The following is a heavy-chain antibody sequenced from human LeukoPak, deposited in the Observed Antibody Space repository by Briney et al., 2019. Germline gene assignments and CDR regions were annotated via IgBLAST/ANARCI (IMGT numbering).Heavy chain of an antibody. CDR2: IFHNGYT. CDR3: ARGSQLDRGRWGAFDI. D-gene: IGHD1-1*01. CDR1: GGSFSSYY. Sequence: SEALSLTCTVSGGSFSSYYWSWIRQPPGKGPEWIGYIFHNGYTDYNPSLKSRVTISVDTFKNQFSLKLSSVTAADTAVYYCARGSQLDRGRWGAFDIWGQGTMVTVSS. J-gene: IGHJ3*02. V-gene: IGHV4-59*12.